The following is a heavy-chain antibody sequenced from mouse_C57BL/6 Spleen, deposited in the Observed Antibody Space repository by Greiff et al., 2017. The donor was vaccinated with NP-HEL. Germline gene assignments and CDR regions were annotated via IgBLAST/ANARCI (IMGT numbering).Heavy chain of an antibody. V-gene: IGHV5-4*01. CDR1: GFTFSSYA. CDR3: ARDLYYDYDEGGDYYAMDY. D-gene: IGHD2-4*01. J-gene: IGHJ4*01. CDR2: ISDGGSYT. Sequence: EVQLVESGGGLVKPGGSLKLSCAASGFTFSSYAMSWVRQTPEKRLEWVATISDGGSYTYYPDNVKGRFTISRDNAKNNLYLQMSHLKSEDTAMYYCARDLYYDYDEGGDYYAMDYWGQGTSVTVSS.